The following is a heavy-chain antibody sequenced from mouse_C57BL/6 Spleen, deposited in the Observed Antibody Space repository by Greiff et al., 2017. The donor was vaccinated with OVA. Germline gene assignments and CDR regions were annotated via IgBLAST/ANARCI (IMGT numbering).Heavy chain of an antibody. CDR2: IDPETGGT. CDR3: TVYYYGSREAMDY. Sequence: QVQLQQSGAELVRPGASVTLSCKASGYTFTDYEMHWVKQTPVHGLEWIGAIDPETGGTAYNQKFKGKAILTADKSSSTAYMELRSLTSEDSAVYYCTVYYYGSREAMDYWGQGTSVTVSS. CDR1: GYTFTDYE. V-gene: IGHV1-15*01. D-gene: IGHD1-1*01. J-gene: IGHJ4*01.